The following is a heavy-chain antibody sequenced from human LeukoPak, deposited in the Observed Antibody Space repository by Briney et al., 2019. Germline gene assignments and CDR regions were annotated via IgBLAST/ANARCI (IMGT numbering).Heavy chain of an antibody. Sequence: GASVKVCCKVSGYTLTELSMHWVRPAPGKGVESMGGFDPEDGETIYAQKFQGRITMTEDTSTDTAYMELSSLRSEDTAVYYCATETWNYVRDAFDIWGQGTMVTVSS. CDR2: FDPEDGET. V-gene: IGHV1-24*01. J-gene: IGHJ3*02. D-gene: IGHD1-7*01. CDR1: GYTLTELS. CDR3: ATETWNYVRDAFDI.